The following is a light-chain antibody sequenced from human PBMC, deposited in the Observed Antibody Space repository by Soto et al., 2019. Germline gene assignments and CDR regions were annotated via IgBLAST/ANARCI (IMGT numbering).Light chain of an antibody. Sequence: HSVLTQPPSXSGAPGQRVTISCTGSGSNIGAGYDVHWYQQLPGTAPKLLIFANINRPSGVPDRFSGSKSGTSASLAITGLRAEDEADYYCQSYDSSPSGYVFGTGTKVTVL. CDR3: QSYDSSPSGYV. CDR2: ANI. CDR1: GSNIGAGYD. V-gene: IGLV1-40*01. J-gene: IGLJ1*01.